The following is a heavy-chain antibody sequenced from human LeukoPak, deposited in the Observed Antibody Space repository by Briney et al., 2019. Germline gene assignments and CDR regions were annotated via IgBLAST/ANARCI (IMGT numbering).Heavy chain of an antibody. CDR1: GGSFSGYY. D-gene: IGHD3-10*01. V-gene: IGHV4-34*01. CDR3: AADSFASGSFDY. Sequence: PSETLSLTCAVYGGSFSGYYWSWIRQPPGKGLEWIGEINHSGSTNYNPSLMSRVTISEDTSKNQFSLKLSSVTAADTAVYYCAADSFASGSFDYWGQGNLVTVSS. CDR2: INHSGST. J-gene: IGHJ4*02.